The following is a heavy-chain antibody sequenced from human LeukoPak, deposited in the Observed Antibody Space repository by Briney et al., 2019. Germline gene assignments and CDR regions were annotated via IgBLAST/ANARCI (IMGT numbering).Heavy chain of an antibody. D-gene: IGHD2-2*01. Sequence: GSLRLSCAASGFTFSSYAMHWVRQAPGKGLEWVAVISYDGGNKYYADSVKGRFTISRDNSKNTLYLQMNSLRAEDTAVYYCATLPPDIVVGPAASYQFVGYWGQGTLVTVSS. CDR2: ISYDGGNK. J-gene: IGHJ4*02. CDR3: ATLPPDIVVGPAASYQFVGY. CDR1: GFTFSSYA. V-gene: IGHV3-30-3*01.